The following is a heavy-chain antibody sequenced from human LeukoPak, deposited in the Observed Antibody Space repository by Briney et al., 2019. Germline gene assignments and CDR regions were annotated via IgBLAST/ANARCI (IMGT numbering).Heavy chain of an antibody. CDR2: IYYSGST. V-gene: IGHV4-59*12. Sequence: SETLSLTCTVSGGSISNYYWSWIRQAPGKGLEWIGYIYYSGSTKYSPSLKSRVTISVDTSKDQFSLKLTSVTAADTAVYFCARAASGDAIDYYGSGRRYYSYYMDVWGKGTTVTISS. D-gene: IGHD3-10*01. J-gene: IGHJ6*03. CDR3: ARAASGDAIDYYGSGRRYYSYYMDV. CDR1: GGSISNYY.